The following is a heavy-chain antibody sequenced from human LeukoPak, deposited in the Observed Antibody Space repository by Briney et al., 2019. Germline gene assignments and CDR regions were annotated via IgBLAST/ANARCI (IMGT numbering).Heavy chain of an antibody. V-gene: IGHV4-34*01. CDR2: INHSGST. Sequence: SETLSLTCAVYGGSFSGYYWSWIRQPPGKGLEWIGEINHSGSTNYNPSLKSRVTISVDTSKNQFSLKLGSVTAADTAVYYCARLHYYDSSGYYFFPWGQGTLVTVSS. J-gene: IGHJ5*02. CDR1: GGSFSGYY. D-gene: IGHD3-22*01. CDR3: ARLHYYDSSGYYFFP.